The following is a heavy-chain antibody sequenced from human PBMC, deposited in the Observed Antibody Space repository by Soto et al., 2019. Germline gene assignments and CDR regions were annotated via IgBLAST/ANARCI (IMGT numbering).Heavy chain of an antibody. CDR2: VSFDGSNK. J-gene: IGHJ6*02. D-gene: IGHD2-8*01. V-gene: IGHV3-30*03. CDR1: GFTFSHYR. Sequence: QMQLVQSGGGVVQPGRSLRLSCAASGFTFSHYRMHWVRHAPGKGLEWVAVVSFDGSNKYYRDSVKGRFTISKDNGKNTLYLQMNDLRHEDTDVYYCARLPGPLVSVLYIYPMDARETASNVDVWGQGTSVTVSS. CDR3: ARLPGPLVSVLYIYPMDARETASNVDV.